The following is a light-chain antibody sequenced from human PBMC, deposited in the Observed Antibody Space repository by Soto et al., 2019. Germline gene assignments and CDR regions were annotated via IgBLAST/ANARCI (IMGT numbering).Light chain of an antibody. CDR3: LQYGSSPWT. CDR1: QSASSRY. J-gene: IGKJ1*01. V-gene: IGKV3-20*01. CDR2: GAS. Sequence: EIVLTQSPGTLSLSPGERATLSCRAGQSASSRYLAWYQLKPGQAPRVLIYGASSRATGIPDRFSGSGSGKDFTVTISRLEPEDFAVYYCLQYGSSPWTFGQGTKVEIK.